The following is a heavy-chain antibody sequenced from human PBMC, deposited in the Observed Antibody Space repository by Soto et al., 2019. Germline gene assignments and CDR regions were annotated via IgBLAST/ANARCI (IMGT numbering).Heavy chain of an antibody. V-gene: IGHV1-8*01. J-gene: IGHJ4*02. Sequence: QVQLVQSGAEVKKPGASLKVSCKASGYTFTSYDINWVRQATGQGLEWMGWMNPNSGNTGYAQKFKGRVTMTRNTSISTGYMELSSLRSEATAVYYCASRYCSSTSCYSWYFDYWGKGTLVTVYS. CDR3: ASRYCSSTSCYSWYFDY. CDR2: MNPNSGNT. D-gene: IGHD2-2*02. CDR1: GYTFTSYD.